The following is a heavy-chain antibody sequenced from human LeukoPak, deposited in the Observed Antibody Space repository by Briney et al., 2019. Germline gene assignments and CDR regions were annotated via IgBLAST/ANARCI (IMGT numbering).Heavy chain of an antibody. Sequence: ASVKVSCKVSGYNLTELSMHWVRQAPGKGLEWMGGFDPEGGETIYAQKFQGRVTMTEDTSTDTAYMELSSLRSEDTAVYYCATGGDGCSGGSCPLDYPNWFDPWGQGTLVTVSS. CDR1: GYNLTELS. J-gene: IGHJ5*02. CDR2: FDPEGGET. CDR3: ATGGDGCSGGSCPLDYPNWFDP. V-gene: IGHV1-24*01. D-gene: IGHD2-15*01.